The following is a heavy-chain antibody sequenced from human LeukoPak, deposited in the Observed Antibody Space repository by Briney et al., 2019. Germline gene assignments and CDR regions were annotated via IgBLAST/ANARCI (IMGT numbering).Heavy chain of an antibody. CDR2: INPNSGGT. D-gene: IGHD3-22*01. CDR1: GYTFTGYY. CDR3: VRASYYYDSSGYPGYYFDY. J-gene: IGHJ4*02. V-gene: IGHV1-2*02. Sequence: ASVKVSCKASGYTFTGYYMHWVRQAPGQGLEWMGWINPNSGGTNYAQKFQGRVTMTRDTSISTAYMELSRLRSDDTAVYYCVRASYYYDSSGYPGYYFDYWGQGTLVTASS.